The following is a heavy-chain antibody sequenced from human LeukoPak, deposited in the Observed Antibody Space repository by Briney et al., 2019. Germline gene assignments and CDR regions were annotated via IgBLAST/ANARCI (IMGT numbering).Heavy chain of an antibody. Sequence: KPSQTLSLTCTVSGGSISSGSYYWSWIRQPAGKGLEWIGRIYTSGSTNHNPSLKSRVTISVDTSKNQFSLKLSSVTAADTAVYYCARESYYGSGSYYNPFDYWGQGTLVTVSS. CDR1: GGSISSGSYY. CDR3: ARESYYGSGSYYNPFDY. J-gene: IGHJ4*02. CDR2: IYTSGST. V-gene: IGHV4-61*02. D-gene: IGHD3-10*01.